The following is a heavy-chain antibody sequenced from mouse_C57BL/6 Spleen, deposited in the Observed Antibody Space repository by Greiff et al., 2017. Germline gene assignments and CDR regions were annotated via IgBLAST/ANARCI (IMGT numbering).Heavy chain of an antibody. CDR2: INPSNGGS. V-gene: IGHV1-53*01. D-gene: IGHD1-1*01. Sequence: QVQLQQPGTELVKPGASVKLSCKASGYTFTSYWMHWVKQRPGQGLEWIGNINPSNGGSNYNEKFKSKATLTVDKSSSTAYMQLSSLTSEDSAVYYCARGGYYGSSYDYFDYWGQGTTLTVSS. J-gene: IGHJ2*01. CDR1: GYTFTSYW. CDR3: ARGGYYGSSYDYFDY.